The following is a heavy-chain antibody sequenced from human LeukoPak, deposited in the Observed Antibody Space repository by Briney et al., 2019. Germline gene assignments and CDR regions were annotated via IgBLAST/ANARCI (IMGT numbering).Heavy chain of an antibody. D-gene: IGHD3-22*01. V-gene: IGHV4-34*01. J-gene: IGHJ4*02. CDR3: ARGDYYDSSGYYDY. CDR2: INHSGST. CDR1: CGSFSGYY. Sequence: PSETLSLTCAVYCGSFSGYYWSWIRQPPGKGLEWIGEINHSGSTNYNPSLKSRVTISVDTPKNQFSLKLSSVTAADTAVYYCARGDYYDSSGYYDYWGQGTLVTVSS.